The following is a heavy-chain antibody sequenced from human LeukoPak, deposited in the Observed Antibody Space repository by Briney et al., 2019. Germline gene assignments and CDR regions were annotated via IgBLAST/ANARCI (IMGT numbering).Heavy chain of an antibody. CDR1: GYSISSGYY. CDR2: IYHSGST. Sequence: SETLSLTCTVSGYSISSGYYWGWIRQPPGKGLEWIGSIYHSGSTYYNPSLKSRVTISVDTSKNQFSLKLSSVTAADTAVYYCARDGYNQPPDYWGQGTLVTVSS. CDR3: ARDGYNQPPDY. J-gene: IGHJ4*02. D-gene: IGHD5-24*01. V-gene: IGHV4-38-2*02.